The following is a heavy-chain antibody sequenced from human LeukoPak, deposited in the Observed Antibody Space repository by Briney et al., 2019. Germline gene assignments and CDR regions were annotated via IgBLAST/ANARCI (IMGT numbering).Heavy chain of an antibody. V-gene: IGHV1-24*01. Sequence: ASVKVSCKXSGYTLTELSMHWVRQAPGKGLEWMGGFDPEDGETIYAQKFQGRVTMTEDTSTDTAYMELSSLRSEDTAVYYCATKYYDSSGYVYWGQGTLVTVSS. CDR3: ATKYYDSSGYVY. CDR1: GYTLTELS. D-gene: IGHD3-22*01. J-gene: IGHJ4*02. CDR2: FDPEDGET.